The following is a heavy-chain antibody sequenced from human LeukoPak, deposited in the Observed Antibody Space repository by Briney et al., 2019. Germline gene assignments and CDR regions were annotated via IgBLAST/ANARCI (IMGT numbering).Heavy chain of an antibody. V-gene: IGHV3-7*01. CDR1: GFTFSSYW. D-gene: IGHD2-15*01. J-gene: IGHJ6*03. CDR3: ARGLRYCSGGRCYFSPPYYYYMDV. CDR2: IKQDGSEK. Sequence: GGSLRLSCAASGFTFSSYWMSWVRQAPGKGLEWVANIKQDGSEKYYVDSVKGRFTISRDNAKNSLYLQMNSLRAEDTAVYYCARGLRYCSGGRCYFSPPYYYYMDVWGKGTTVTISS.